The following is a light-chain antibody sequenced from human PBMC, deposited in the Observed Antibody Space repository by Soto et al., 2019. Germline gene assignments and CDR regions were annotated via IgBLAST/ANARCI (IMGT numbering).Light chain of an antibody. CDR2: GAS. CDR3: QQYGRSPT. CDR1: QSVSSSY. J-gene: IGKJ4*01. Sequence: EIVLTQSPGTLSLSPGERATLSCRASQSVSSSYLAWYQQKPGQAPRLLIYGASSRATGIPDRFSGSGSGSDFTLTISGLETEDFAVYYCQQYGRSPTFGGGTKVEIK. V-gene: IGKV3-20*01.